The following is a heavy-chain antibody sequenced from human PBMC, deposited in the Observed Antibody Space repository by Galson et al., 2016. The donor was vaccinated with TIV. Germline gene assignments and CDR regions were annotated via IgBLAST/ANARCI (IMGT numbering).Heavy chain of an antibody. CDR3: ARQWQSYFFDY. V-gene: IGHV3-33*01. Sequence: SLRLSCAASGFTFSSYGMHWVRQTPGKGLEWVAIISYDRSDIYYGDSVKGRFTVSRGNSKNNLYLQMNSLTAEDTAVYYCARQWQSYFFDYWGQGTVVTVSS. D-gene: IGHD6-19*01. CDR1: GFTFSSYG. CDR2: ISYDRSDI. J-gene: IGHJ4*02.